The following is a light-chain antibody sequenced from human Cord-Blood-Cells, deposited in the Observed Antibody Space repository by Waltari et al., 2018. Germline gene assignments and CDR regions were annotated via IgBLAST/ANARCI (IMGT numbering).Light chain of an antibody. CDR1: QSVSRY. J-gene: IGKJ1*01. CDR2: DAS. Sequence: EIVLTQSPATLSLSTGAGATLSCRASQSVSRYVAWYQQKPGQAPRLLIYDASNGATGSPARFSGSGSGTDFTLTISSLEPEDFAVYYCQQRSNWPPWTFGQGTKVEIK. V-gene: IGKV3-11*01. CDR3: QQRSNWPPWT.